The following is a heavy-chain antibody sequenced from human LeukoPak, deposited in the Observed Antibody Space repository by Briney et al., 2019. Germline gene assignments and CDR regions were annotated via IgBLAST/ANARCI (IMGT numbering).Heavy chain of an antibody. D-gene: IGHD1-26*01. Sequence: PSETLSLTCTVSGGSISSHYWSWIRQPAGKGLEWIGRIYASGTTNYHPSLKSRVTMSVDTSKNQFSLKLSSVTAADTAVYYCARDSGSYDVDYWGQGTLVTVSS. CDR2: IYASGTT. V-gene: IGHV4-4*07. J-gene: IGHJ4*02. CDR1: GGSISSHY. CDR3: ARDSGSYDVDY.